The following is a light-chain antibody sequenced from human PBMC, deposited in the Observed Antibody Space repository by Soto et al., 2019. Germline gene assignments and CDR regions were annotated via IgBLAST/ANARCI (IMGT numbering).Light chain of an antibody. V-gene: IGKV3-11*01. CDR2: DAS. J-gene: IGKJ2*01. CDR1: QSVSSY. CDR3: QQRSNLTYT. Sequence: EIVLTQSPATLSLSPGERATLSCRASQSVSSYLAWYQQKPGQAPRLLIYDASNRATGIPARFSGSGSGTDFTLTISSLEPEDCAVYSCQQRSNLTYTFGQGTTLQIK.